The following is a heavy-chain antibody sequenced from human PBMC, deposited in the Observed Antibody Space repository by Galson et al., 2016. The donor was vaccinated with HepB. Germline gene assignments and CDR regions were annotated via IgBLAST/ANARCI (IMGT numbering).Heavy chain of an antibody. CDR3: AKGGQWLLRGPGWFDP. V-gene: IGHV3-23*01. D-gene: IGHD6-19*01. Sequence: SLRLSCAASGFTFSTYSMNWVRQVPGKGLEWVSTISGSGATTYVADSVKGRFTMSRDNSKNTLYLQMNSLRVEDTAIYCCAKGGQWLLRGPGWFDPWGQGTLVSVSS. CDR2: ISGSGATT. CDR1: GFTFSTYS. J-gene: IGHJ5*02.